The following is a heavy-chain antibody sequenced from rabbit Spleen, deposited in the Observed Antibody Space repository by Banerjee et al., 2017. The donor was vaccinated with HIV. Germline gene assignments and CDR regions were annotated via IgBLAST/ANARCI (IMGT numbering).Heavy chain of an antibody. CDR3: ARWDSGSSFSSYGMDL. V-gene: IGHV1S45*01. Sequence: QQQLVESGGGLVQPEGSLTLTCTASGFSFSSSYYMCWVRQAPGKGLEWIACIYAGSSGNTWYASWAKGRFTISKTSSTTVTLQMTSLTAADTATYFCARWDSGSSFSSYGMDLWGPGTLVTVS. J-gene: IGHJ6*01. D-gene: IGHD8-1*01. CDR1: GFSFSSSYY. CDR2: IYAGSSGNT.